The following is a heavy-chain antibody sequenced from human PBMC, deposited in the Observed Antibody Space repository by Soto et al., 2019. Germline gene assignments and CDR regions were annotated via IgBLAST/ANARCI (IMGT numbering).Heavy chain of an antibody. CDR1: GGSISSSSYS. CDR2: IYYSGST. J-gene: IGHJ6*02. V-gene: IGHV4-39*01. CDR3: ASYSSSWNPDYYYYYGMDV. Sequence: SATLYLTCTVSGGSISSSSYSLGWIRQPPWKGLEWIGSIYYSGSTYSTPPLTSRVTISVDTSKNQFSLKLSSVTAADTAVYYCASYSSSWNPDYYYYYGMDVWGQGTTVT. D-gene: IGHD6-13*01.